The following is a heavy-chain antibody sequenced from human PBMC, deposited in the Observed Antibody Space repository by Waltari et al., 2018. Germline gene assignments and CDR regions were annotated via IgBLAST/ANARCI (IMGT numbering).Heavy chain of an antibody. D-gene: IGHD6-6*01. V-gene: IGHV3-7*01. Sequence: EVQLAESGGGLVQSGGSLRLACAAPEFTFSSYWMSWVRQAPGKGLEWVANIKQDGSEKYYVDSVKGRFTISRDNAKNSLYLQMNSLRAEDTAVYYCARDGEQLGHYYGMDVWGQGTTVTVSS. CDR1: EFTFSSYW. J-gene: IGHJ6*02. CDR2: IKQDGSEK. CDR3: ARDGEQLGHYYGMDV.